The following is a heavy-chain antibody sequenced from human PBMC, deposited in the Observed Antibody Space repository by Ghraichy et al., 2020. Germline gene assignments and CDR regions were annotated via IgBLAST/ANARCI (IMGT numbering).Heavy chain of an antibody. Sequence: GGSLRLSCAASGFTFSSYWMSWVRQAPGKGLEWVANIKQDGSEKYYVDSVKGRFTISRDNAKNSLYLQMNSLRAEDTAVYYCARVGWELLQGPIDYWGQGTLVTVSS. J-gene: IGHJ4*02. D-gene: IGHD1-26*01. V-gene: IGHV3-7*01. CDR1: GFTFSSYW. CDR2: IKQDGSEK. CDR3: ARVGWELLQGPIDY.